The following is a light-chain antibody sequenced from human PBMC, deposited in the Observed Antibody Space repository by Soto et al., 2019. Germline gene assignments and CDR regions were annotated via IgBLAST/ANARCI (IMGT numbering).Light chain of an antibody. J-gene: IGLJ1*01. CDR3: NSYTSSSTDV. Sequence: QSALTQPASVSGSPGQSITISCTGTTSDVGRYNYVSWYQQHPGKAPKLIIYAVSNRPSGVSNRFSDSKSGNTASLTVSGLQAEYEADYYCNSYTSSSTDVFGTGTKLTVL. CDR1: TSDVGRYNY. V-gene: IGLV2-14*01. CDR2: AVS.